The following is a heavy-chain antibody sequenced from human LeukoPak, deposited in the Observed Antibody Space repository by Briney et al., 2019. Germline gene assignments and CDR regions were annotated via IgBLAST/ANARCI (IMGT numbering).Heavy chain of an antibody. J-gene: IGHJ4*02. CDR1: GLNLNIHP. CDR2: ISGSGGST. CDR3: AKDRRIAAAYLFDY. V-gene: IGHV3-23*01. Sequence: GGSLPHLYGASGLNLNIHPMSDLRQAPGKGLEWVAGISGSGGSTGYADSVKGRFTISRDNSKNTLYLHMNSLRAEDTAVYYCAKDRRIAAAYLFDYWGQGTLVSVSS. D-gene: IGHD6-13*01.